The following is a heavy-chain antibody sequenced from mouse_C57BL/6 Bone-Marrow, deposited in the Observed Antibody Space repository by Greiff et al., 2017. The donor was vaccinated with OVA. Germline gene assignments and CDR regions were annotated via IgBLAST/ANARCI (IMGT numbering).Heavy chain of an antibody. CDR2: IWRGGST. D-gene: IGHD2-4*01. Sequence: QVQLQQSGPGLVQPSQRLSITCTVSGFSFTSYGVHWVRQSPGKGLEWLGVIWRGGSTDYNAAFMSRLSITKDNSKSQVFFKMNSLQADDTAIYYCAKEAYYDYVFAYWGQGTLVTVSA. V-gene: IGHV2-5*01. J-gene: IGHJ3*01. CDR3: AKEAYYDYVFAY. CDR1: GFSFTSYG.